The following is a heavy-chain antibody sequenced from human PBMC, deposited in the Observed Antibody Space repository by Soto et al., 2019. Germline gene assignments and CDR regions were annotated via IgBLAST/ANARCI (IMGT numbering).Heavy chain of an antibody. CDR1: GGSFSGYY. CDR2: INHSGST. CDR3: ARVRTMIVVGGYYFDY. D-gene: IGHD3-22*01. Sequence: SETLSLPCAVYGGSFSGYYWSWIRQPPGKGLEWIGEINHSGSTNYNPSLKSRVTISVDTSKNQFSLKLSSVTAADTAVYYCARVRTMIVVGGYYFDYWGQGTLVTVSS. V-gene: IGHV4-34*01. J-gene: IGHJ4*02.